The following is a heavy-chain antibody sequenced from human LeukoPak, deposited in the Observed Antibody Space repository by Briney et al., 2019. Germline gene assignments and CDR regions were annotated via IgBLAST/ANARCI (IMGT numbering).Heavy chain of an antibody. J-gene: IGHJ6*03. CDR1: GGSFSGYY. CDR3: SRLQTQYDILTGYYSDYYYYYYMDV. D-gene: IGHD3-9*01. Sequence: PSETLSLTCAVYGGSFSGYYWSWIRQPPGKGLEWIGEINHSGSTNYNPSLKSRVTISVDTSKNQFSLKLSSVTAADTAVYYFSRLQTQYDILTGYYSDYYYYYYMDVWGKGTTVTISS. V-gene: IGHV4-34*01. CDR2: INHSGST.